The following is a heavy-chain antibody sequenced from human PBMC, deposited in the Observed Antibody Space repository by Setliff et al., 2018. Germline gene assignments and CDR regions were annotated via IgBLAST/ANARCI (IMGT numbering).Heavy chain of an antibody. V-gene: IGHV3-33*01. D-gene: IGHD2-2*01. CDR3: ARSPRPPTSLDYVDV. CDR2: IWSDGNTT. J-gene: IGHJ6*03. Sequence: GGSLRLSCATSGFTFSTHAMHWARQAPGKGLDWVAMIWSDGNTTYYADSVKGRFTVSRDNSKNTLYLQMNSLRVEDTAVYYCARSPRPPTSLDYVDVWGDGTMVTVSS. CDR1: GFTFSTHA.